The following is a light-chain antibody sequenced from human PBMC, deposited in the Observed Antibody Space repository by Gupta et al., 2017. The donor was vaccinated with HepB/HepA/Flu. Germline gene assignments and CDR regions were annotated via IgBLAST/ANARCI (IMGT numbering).Light chain of an antibody. Sequence: QSALTQPPSSSGSPGQSVTIYCTGTSSDVGGYNYVSWYQQHPGKAPKLMIYEVSKRPAGVPDRFSGSKSGNTASLTVSWLQAEDEADYYCSAYAGSNWVFGGGTKLTVL. CDR3: SAYAGSNWV. V-gene: IGLV2-8*01. CDR1: SSDVGGYNY. CDR2: EVS. J-gene: IGLJ3*02.